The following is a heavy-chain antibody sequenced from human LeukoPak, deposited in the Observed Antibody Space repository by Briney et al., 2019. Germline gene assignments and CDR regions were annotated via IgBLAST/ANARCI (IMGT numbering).Heavy chain of an antibody. CDR3: AKTGYSSSWYEDAFDI. V-gene: IGHV3-23*01. CDR2: ISGTGDNT. J-gene: IGHJ3*02. Sequence: GGSLRLSCAASGITFSRSAMSWVRQAPGKGLEWVSVISGTGDNTYYSDPVKGRFTISRDNSKGTLNLQMNSVRAEDTAVYYCAKTGYSSSWYEDAFDIWGQGTMVTVSS. CDR1: GITFSRSA. D-gene: IGHD6-13*01.